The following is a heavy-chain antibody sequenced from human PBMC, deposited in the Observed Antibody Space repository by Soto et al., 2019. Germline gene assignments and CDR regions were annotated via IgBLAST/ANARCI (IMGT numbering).Heavy chain of an antibody. CDR2: ISTDGSTT. J-gene: IGHJ4*02. V-gene: IGHV3-74*01. D-gene: IGHD7-27*01. CDR3: ASRVLTPFDY. CDR1: GFTFSSYW. Sequence: EVQLVESGGGLVQPGGSLRLSCAAAGFTFSSYWMYWVRQAPGKGLVWVSRISTDGSTTNYADSVKGRFTISRDNAKNTLYLQMNSLRAEDTAVYYCASRVLTPFDYWGQGTLVTVSS.